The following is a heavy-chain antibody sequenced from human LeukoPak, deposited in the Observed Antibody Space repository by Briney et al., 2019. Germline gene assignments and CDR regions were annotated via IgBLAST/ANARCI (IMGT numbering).Heavy chain of an antibody. CDR2: ISSSSSYI. V-gene: IGHV3-21*01. Sequence: PGGSLRLSCAASGFTFSSYSMNWVRQAPGKGLEWVSSISSSSSYIYYADSVKGRFTISRDNAKNSLYLQMNSLRAEDTAVYYCARVPRSAARLNYYGMDVWGQGTTVTVSS. D-gene: IGHD6-6*01. CDR3: ARVPRSAARLNYYGMDV. J-gene: IGHJ6*02. CDR1: GFTFSSYS.